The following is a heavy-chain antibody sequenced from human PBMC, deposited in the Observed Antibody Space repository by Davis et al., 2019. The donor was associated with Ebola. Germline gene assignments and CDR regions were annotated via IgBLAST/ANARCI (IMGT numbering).Heavy chain of an antibody. Sequence: SETLSLTCTVSGGSISSGGYYWSWIRQHPGKGLEWIGYIYYSGSTYYNPSLKSRVTISVDTSKNQFSLKLSSVTAEDTAVYYCAKSYGDYYYYYGMDVWGQGTTVTVSS. CDR2: IYYSGST. J-gene: IGHJ6*02. CDR3: AKSYGDYYYYYGMDV. CDR1: GGSISSGGYY. D-gene: IGHD4-17*01. V-gene: IGHV4-31*03.